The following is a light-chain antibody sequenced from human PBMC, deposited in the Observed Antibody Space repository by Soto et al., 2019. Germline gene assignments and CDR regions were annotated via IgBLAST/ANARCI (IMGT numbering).Light chain of an antibody. CDR2: RSD. CDR3: AAWDDSLSGHYV. CDR1: YSNIGRNV. Sequence: QSVLTQPPSASGTPGQRVTISCSGSYSNIGRNVVYWYQQLPGTAPKLLVYRSDQRPSGVPDRFSGSKSDTSASLAISGLRPEDEADYYCAAWDDSLSGHYVFGTGTKVTVL. J-gene: IGLJ1*01. V-gene: IGLV1-47*01.